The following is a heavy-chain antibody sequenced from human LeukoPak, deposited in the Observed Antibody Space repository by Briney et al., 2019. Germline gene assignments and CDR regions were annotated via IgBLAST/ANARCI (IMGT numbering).Heavy chain of an antibody. Sequence: GGSLRLSCAASGFTFSSYAMSWVRQAPGKGLEWVAVISYDGSNKYYADSVKGRFTISRDNSKNTLYLQMNSLRAEDTAVYYCRISSWSTSSIIGYWGQGTLVTVSS. D-gene: IGHD6-13*01. CDR3: RISSWSTSSIIGY. J-gene: IGHJ4*02. V-gene: IGHV3-30-3*01. CDR2: ISYDGSNK. CDR1: GFTFSSYA.